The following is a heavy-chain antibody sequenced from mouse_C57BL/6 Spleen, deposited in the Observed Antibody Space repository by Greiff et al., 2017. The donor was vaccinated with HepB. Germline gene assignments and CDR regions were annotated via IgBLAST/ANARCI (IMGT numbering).Heavy chain of an antibody. CDR2: IDPSDSYT. CDR3: ARSGGSSLWFAY. Sequence: QVQLQQPGAELVMPGASVKLSCKASGYTFTSYWMHWVKQRPGQGLEWIGEIDPSDSYTNYNQKFKGKSTLTVDKSSSPAYMQHSSLKSEDSAVYYCARSGGSSLWFAYWGQGTLVTVSA. V-gene: IGHV1-69*01. CDR1: GYTFTSYW. D-gene: IGHD1-1*01. J-gene: IGHJ3*01.